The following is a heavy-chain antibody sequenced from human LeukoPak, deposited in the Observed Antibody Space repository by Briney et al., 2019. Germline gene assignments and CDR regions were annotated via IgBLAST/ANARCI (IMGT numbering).Heavy chain of an antibody. CDR1: GGSISSGDYY. CDR2: IYYSGST. CDR3: ARDMNPDAFDI. D-gene: IGHD3-16*01. V-gene: IGHV4-30-4*01. Sequence: SETLSLTCTVSGGSISSGDYYWSWIRQPPGKGLEWIGYIYYSGSTYYTPSLKSRVTISVDTSKNQFSLKLSSVTAADTAVYYCARDMNPDAFDIWGQGTTVTVSS. J-gene: IGHJ3*02.